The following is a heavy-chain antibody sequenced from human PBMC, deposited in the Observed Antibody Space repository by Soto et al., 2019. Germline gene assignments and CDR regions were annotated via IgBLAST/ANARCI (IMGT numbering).Heavy chain of an antibody. CDR2: ISYEGSNK. Sequence: GGSLRLSCEASGFTFSRYGMLWVRQAPGKGLEWVAVISYEGSNKKYADSVKGRLTLSRDNLKHTLNLQMNSLRAEDTAVYYCAKDFYDFGSGPYYYYGMDVWGQGTTVTVSS. V-gene: IGHV3-30*18. CDR1: GFTFSRYG. J-gene: IGHJ6*02. D-gene: IGHD3-3*01. CDR3: AKDFYDFGSGPYYYYGMDV.